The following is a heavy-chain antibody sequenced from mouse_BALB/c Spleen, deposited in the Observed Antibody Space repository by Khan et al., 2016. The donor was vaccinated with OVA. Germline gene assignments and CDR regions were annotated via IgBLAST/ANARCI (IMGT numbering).Heavy chain of an antibody. J-gene: IGHJ4*01. V-gene: IGHV2-6-4*01. CDR3: ARAYYRYDGYYAMDY. D-gene: IGHD2-14*01. CDR2: IWGGGGT. CDR1: GFSFSSYN. Sequence: QVQLKESGPGLVAPSQSLSITCTVSGFSFSSYNIHWVRQPPGKGLEWLGMIWGGGGTDYNSTLKSRLSISKDNSKSQLFLKMNGLLTDDTAIYYCARAYYRYDGYYAMDYWGQGTSVTVSS.